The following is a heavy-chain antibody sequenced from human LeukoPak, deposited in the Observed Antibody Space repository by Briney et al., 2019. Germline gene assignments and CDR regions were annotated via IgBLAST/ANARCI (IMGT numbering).Heavy chain of an antibody. Sequence: SVKVSCKASGGTFSSHALSWVRQAPGQGREWVGGIIPIFGTTNYAQKFQGRVTITTDESRSTGYMQLKSLRSDDTAVYYCARGDSGYDYGLDNWGQGTLVTVSS. V-gene: IGHV1-69*05. D-gene: IGHD5-12*01. J-gene: IGHJ4*02. CDR1: GGTFSSHA. CDR3: ARGDSGYDYGLDN. CDR2: IIPIFGTT.